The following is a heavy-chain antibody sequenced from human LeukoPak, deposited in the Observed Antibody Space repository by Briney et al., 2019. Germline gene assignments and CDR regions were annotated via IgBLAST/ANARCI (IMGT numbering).Heavy chain of an antibody. J-gene: IGHJ4*02. V-gene: IGHV3-64*02. CDR3: TRDAGSFCDFDY. D-gene: IGHD1-26*01. Sequence: GGSLRLSCVASGFSFRNYAIHWVRQAPGKGLEYVSAINTDGRITYYADSVKGRFTISRDNSKNTVYLQMGSLRGEDMAVYYCTRDAGSFCDFDYWGQGALVTVSS. CDR1: GFSFRNYA. CDR2: INTDGRIT.